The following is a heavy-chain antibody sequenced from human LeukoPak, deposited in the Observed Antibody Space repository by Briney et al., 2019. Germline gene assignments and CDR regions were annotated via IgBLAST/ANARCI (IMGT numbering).Heavy chain of an antibody. CDR1: GFTVSNKY. CDR3: ARAGAESSGWSLDY. V-gene: IGHV3-53*01. D-gene: IGHD6-19*01. CDR2: IYSDGRT. Sequence: GGSLRLSCAASGFTVSNKYMTWVRQAPGKGLEWVSLIYSDGRTYYADSVKGRFTISRDNSKNTLYLQMNSLRAEDTAVYYCARAGAESSGWSLDYWGQGTLVTVSS. J-gene: IGHJ4*02.